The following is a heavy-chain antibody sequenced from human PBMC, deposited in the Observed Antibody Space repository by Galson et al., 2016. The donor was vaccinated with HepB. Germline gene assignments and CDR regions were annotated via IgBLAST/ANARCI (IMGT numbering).Heavy chain of an antibody. CDR3: ARGILESTALPHCFDN. CDR1: GFSFNAYS. CDR2: ISGSGTTI. Sequence: SLRLSCAASGFSFNAYSMNWVRQAPGRGLEWISYISGSGTTILYADSVRGRITISRDNAKNSVSLQMKSLRAEDTAVYYCARGILESTALPHCFDNWGRGSPVTVAS. J-gene: IGHJ4*02. V-gene: IGHV3-48*04. D-gene: IGHD3-3*01.